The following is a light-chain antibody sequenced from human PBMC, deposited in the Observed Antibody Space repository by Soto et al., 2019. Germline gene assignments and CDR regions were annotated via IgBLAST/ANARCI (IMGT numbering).Light chain of an antibody. CDR1: NSDVGGYNY. CDR2: DVS. V-gene: IGLV2-11*01. CDR3: CSYAGIQTWV. Sequence: QSVLTQPRSVSGSPGQSVTISCTGTNSDVGGYNYVSWYQQYPGKAPKLMIYDVSKRPSGVPDRFSGSKSGNTASLTISGLQAEDEAYYYCCSYAGIQTWVFGGGTKLTVL. J-gene: IGLJ3*02.